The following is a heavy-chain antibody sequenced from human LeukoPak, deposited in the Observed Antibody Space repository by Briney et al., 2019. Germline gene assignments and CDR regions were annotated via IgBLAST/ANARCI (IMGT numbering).Heavy chain of an antibody. CDR1: GFTFSSYA. V-gene: IGHV3-30-3*01. CDR2: ISYDGSNK. D-gene: IGHD3-16*02. J-gene: IGHJ4*02. Sequence: PGRSLRLSCAASGFTFSSYAMHWVRQAPGQGLEWVAVISYDGSNKYYADSVKGRFTISRDNSKNTLYLQMNSLRAEDTAVYYCARDLTRKAGYDYVWGSYRRDDYWGQGTLVTVSS. CDR3: ARDLTRKAGYDYVWGSYRRDDY.